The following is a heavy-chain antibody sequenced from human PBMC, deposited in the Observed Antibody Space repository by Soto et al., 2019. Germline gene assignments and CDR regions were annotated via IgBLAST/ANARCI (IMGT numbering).Heavy chain of an antibody. D-gene: IGHD2-21*02. J-gene: IGHJ5*02. CDR1: GGTFSSYA. CDR2: IIPIFGTA. V-gene: IGHV1-69*13. Sequence: SVKVSCKASGGTFSSYAISWVRQAPGQGLEWMGGIIPIFGTANYAQKFQGRVTITADESTSTAYMELSSLRSEDTAVYYCATDRTYCGGDCYSSSWGQGTLVTVSS. CDR3: ATDRTYCGGDCYSSS.